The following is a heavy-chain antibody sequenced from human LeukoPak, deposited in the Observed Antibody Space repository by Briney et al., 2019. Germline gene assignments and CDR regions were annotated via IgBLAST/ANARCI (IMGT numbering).Heavy chain of an antibody. J-gene: IGHJ4*02. Sequence: GGSLRLSCAASGFTFSSYAMSWVRQASGKGLEWVSAISGSGGSTYYADSVKGRFTISRDNSKNTLYLQMNSLRAEDTAVYYCAKDGARGWLQIPYYFDYWGQGTLVTVSS. CDR3: AKDGARGWLQIPYYFDY. V-gene: IGHV3-23*01. CDR1: GFTFSSYA. CDR2: ISGSGGST. D-gene: IGHD5-24*01.